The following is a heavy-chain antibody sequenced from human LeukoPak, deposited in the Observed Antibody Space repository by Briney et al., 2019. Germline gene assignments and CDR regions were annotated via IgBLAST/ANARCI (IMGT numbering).Heavy chain of an antibody. CDR3: AQDLEWSPLYGMDV. V-gene: IGHV3-30-3*02. CDR1: GFTFSSYA. J-gene: IGHJ6*02. Sequence: PGGSLRLSCAASGFTFSSYAMHWVRQAPDKGLEWVAVISYDGSNKYYADSVKGRFTISRDNSKNTLYLQMNSLRAEDTAVYYCAQDLEWSPLYGMDVWGQGTTVTVSS. D-gene: IGHD3-3*01. CDR2: ISYDGSNK.